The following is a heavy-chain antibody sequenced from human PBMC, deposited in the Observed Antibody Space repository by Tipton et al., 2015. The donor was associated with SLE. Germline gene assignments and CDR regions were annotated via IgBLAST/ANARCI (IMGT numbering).Heavy chain of an antibody. V-gene: IGHV4-38-2*02. Sequence: TLSLTCTVYGESLSGHYWGWIRQPPGKGLEWIGSIYHSGSTYYNPSLKSRVTISVDTSKNQFSLKLNSVTAADTAVYYCTRDPYYYDSSGSPYSYWGQGTLVTVSS. D-gene: IGHD3-22*01. CDR1: GESLSGHY. CDR2: IYHSGST. CDR3: TRDPYYYDSSGSPYSY. J-gene: IGHJ4*02.